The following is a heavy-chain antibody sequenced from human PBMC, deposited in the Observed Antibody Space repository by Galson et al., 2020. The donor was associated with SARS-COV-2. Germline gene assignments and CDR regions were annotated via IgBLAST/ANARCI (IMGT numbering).Heavy chain of an antibody. Sequence: GGSLRLSCAASGFTFSSYWMHWVRQAPGKGLVWVSRIYSEGSSTSYADSVKGRFTISGDNAKNTLYLQMNSLRAEDTAVYYCARGDMGNDYFDCWGQGTRVRV. CDR2: IYSEGSST. CDR3: ARGDMGNDYFDC. J-gene: IGHJ4*02. CDR1: GFTFSSYW. D-gene: IGHD7-27*01. V-gene: IGHV3-74*01.